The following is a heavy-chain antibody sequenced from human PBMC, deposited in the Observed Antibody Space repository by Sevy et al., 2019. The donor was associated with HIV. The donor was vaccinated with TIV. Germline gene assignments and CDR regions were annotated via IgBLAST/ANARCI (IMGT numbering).Heavy chain of an antibody. CDR3: AGFEYGDYTNLFDP. D-gene: IGHD4-17*01. CDR2: IYYSGSS. Sequence: TLSLTCTVSGGSLSSSSYYWGWIRQPPGKGLEWIGNIYYSGSSYYNPSLNSRVTISVVTSKNQFSLKLTSVTAADTAVYYCAGFEYGDYTNLFDPWGQGTLVTVSS. V-gene: IGHV4-39*01. CDR1: GGSLSSSSYY. J-gene: IGHJ5*02.